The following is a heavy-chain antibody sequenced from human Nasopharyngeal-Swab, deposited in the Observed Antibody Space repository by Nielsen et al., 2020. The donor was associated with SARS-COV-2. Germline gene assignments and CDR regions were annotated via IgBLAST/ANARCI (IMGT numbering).Heavy chain of an antibody. CDR1: GFTFSSYD. J-gene: IGHJ4*02. CDR2: IGTAGDT. CDR3: ARGKYDSSGYYLGDYYFDY. V-gene: IGHV3-13*01. Sequence: GGSLRLSCAASGFTFSSYDMHWVRQAPGKGLEWVSAIGTAGDTYYPGSVKGRFTISRENAKNSLYLQMNSPRAGDTAVYYCARGKYDSSGYYLGDYYFDYWGQGTLVTVSS. D-gene: IGHD3-22*01.